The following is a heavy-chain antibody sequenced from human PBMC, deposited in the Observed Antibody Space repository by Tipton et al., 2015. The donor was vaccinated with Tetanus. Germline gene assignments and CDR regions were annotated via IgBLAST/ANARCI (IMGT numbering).Heavy chain of an antibody. J-gene: IGHJ4*02. CDR3: AREADCSGGSCFSGDFDT. CDR1: GFIFSSYG. D-gene: IGHD2-15*01. Sequence: SLRLSCAASGFIFSSYGIHWVRQAPGKGLEWLAVSWYDGTDKYYADSVKGRFTISRDNSKNTLYLQMNSLRAEGTALYYCAREADCSGGSCFSGDFDTWGQGTQVTVSS. CDR2: SWYDGTDK. V-gene: IGHV3-33*01.